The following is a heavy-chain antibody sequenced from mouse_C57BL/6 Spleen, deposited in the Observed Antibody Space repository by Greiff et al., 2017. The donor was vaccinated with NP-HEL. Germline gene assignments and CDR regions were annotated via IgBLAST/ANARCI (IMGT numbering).Heavy chain of an antibody. V-gene: IGHV1-76*01. Sequence: QVQLKQSGAELVRPGASVKLSCKASGYTLTDYYINWVKQRPGQGLEWIARIYPGSGNTYYNEKFKGKATLTAEKSSSTAYMQLSSLTSEDSAVYFCSRDHYGSSPFAYWGQGTLVTVSA. CDR3: SRDHYGSSPFAY. CDR2: IYPGSGNT. D-gene: IGHD1-1*01. CDR1: GYTLTDYY. J-gene: IGHJ3*01.